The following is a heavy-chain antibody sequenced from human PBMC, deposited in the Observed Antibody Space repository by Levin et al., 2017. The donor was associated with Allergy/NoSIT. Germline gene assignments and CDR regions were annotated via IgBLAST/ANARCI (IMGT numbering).Heavy chain of an antibody. CDR1: GFTVSSNY. J-gene: IGHJ4*02. CDR3: ARSGAKKYYFDY. V-gene: IGHV3-53*01. D-gene: IGHD3-10*01. CDR2: IYGGGST. Sequence: GGSLRLSCAASGFTVSSNYMSWVRQAPGKGLEWVSVIYGGGSTYYADSVKGRFTISRDSSKNTLYLQMNSLRDEDTAVYYCARSGAKKYYFDYWGQGTLVTVS.